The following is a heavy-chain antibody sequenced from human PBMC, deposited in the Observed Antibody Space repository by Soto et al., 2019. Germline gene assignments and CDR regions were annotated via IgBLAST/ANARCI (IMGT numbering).Heavy chain of an antibody. J-gene: IGHJ6*03. CDR3: SKPPPDYYYYMDV. CDR2: ISYDGSNK. Sequence: PGGSLRLSCAASGFTFSSYGMHWVRQAPGKGLEWVAVISYDGSNKYYADSVKGRFTISRDNSKNTLYLQMNSLRAEDTAVYYCSKPPPDYYYYMDVWGKGTTVTVSS. V-gene: IGHV3-30*18. CDR1: GFTFSSYG.